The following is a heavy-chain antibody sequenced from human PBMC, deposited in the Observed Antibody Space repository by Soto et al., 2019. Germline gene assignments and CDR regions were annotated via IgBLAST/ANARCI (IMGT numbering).Heavy chain of an antibody. J-gene: IGHJ6*02. Sequence: QVQLVQSGAELKKPGASVKVSCKASGYTFTNYGISWVRKAPGQGLEWMGWINTYHGNTKYAQKRQGRVTMTKDTSTSTAYMEMTSLRSDDSPVNYCARIPEYSASWVYFYYGMKIWSRGTTVFVTS. CDR1: GYTFTNYG. D-gene: IGHD6-13*01. CDR3: ARIPEYSASWVYFYYGMKI. CDR2: INTYHGNT. V-gene: IGHV1-18*01.